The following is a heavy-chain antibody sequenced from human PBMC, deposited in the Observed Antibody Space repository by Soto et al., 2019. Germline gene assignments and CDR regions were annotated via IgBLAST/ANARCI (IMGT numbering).Heavy chain of an antibody. D-gene: IGHD2-2*01. CDR3: AHQLRYCSSTSCYYDY. Sequence: SGPTLVNPTQTLTLTCTFSGFSLNTHAMGVGWIRQPPGKALEWLALIYWDDDKRYSPTLNSRLTITKDTSKNQVVLTMTNMDPVDTATYYCAHQLRYCSSTSCYYDYWGQGTLVTVSS. CDR2: IYWDDDK. V-gene: IGHV2-5*02. J-gene: IGHJ4*02. CDR1: GFSLNTHAMG.